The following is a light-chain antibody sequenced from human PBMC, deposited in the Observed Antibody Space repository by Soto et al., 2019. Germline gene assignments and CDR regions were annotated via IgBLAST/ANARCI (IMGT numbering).Light chain of an antibody. CDR1: QSLLYSSNNKNY. Sequence: DIVMTQSPDSLAVSLGERATINCKSSQSLLYSSNNKNYLTWYQHKPGQPPKLLIYWASTRESGVPDRLSGSGSGTDFTLTISILQAEDVAVYYCQQYYSIPPTFGGGTKVEIK. CDR3: QQYYSIPPT. V-gene: IGKV4-1*01. J-gene: IGKJ4*01. CDR2: WAS.